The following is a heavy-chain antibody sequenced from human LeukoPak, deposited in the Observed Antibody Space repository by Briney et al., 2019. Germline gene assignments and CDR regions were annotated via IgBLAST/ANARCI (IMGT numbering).Heavy chain of an antibody. J-gene: IGHJ5*02. Sequence: ASVKVSCKASGYTFTGYYMHWVRQAPGQGLEWMGRINPNSGGTNYAQKFQGRVTMTRDTSISTAYMELSRLRSDDTAVYYCARDSPPVIAAAGRNRFDPWGQGTLVTVSS. V-gene: IGHV1-2*06. D-gene: IGHD6-13*01. CDR2: INPNSGGT. CDR1: GYTFTGYY. CDR3: ARDSPPVIAAAGRNRFDP.